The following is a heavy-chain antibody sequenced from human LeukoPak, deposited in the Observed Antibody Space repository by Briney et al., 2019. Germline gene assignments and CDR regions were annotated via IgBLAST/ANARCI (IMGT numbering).Heavy chain of an antibody. CDR3: AAALYDILTGSAYYFDY. Sequence: SETLSLTCTVSGGSISSYYWSWIRQPPGKGLEWIGYIYYSGSTNYNPSLKSRVTISVDTSKNQFSLKLSSVTAADTAVYYCAAALYDILTGSAYYFDYWGQGTLVTVSS. CDR1: GGSISSYY. CDR2: IYYSGST. V-gene: IGHV4-59*08. D-gene: IGHD3-9*01. J-gene: IGHJ4*02.